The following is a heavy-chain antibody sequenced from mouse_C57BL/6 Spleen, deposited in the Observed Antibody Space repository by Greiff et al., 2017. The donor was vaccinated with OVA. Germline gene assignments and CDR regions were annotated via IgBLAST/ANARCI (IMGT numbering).Heavy chain of an antibody. D-gene: IGHD2-4*01. Sequence: EVKVVESGGGLVKPGGSLKLSCAASGFTFSSYAMSWVRQTPEKRLEWVATISDGGSYTYYPDNVKGRFTISRDNAKNNLYLQMSHLKSEDTAMYYCARDPLYDYDGSWFAYWGQGTLVTVSA. V-gene: IGHV5-4*01. CDR2: ISDGGSYT. CDR1: GFTFSSYA. J-gene: IGHJ3*01. CDR3: ARDPLYDYDGSWFAY.